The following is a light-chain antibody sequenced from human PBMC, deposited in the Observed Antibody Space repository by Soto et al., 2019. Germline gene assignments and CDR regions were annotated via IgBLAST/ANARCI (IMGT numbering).Light chain of an antibody. V-gene: IGLV1-44*01. J-gene: IGLJ3*02. Sequence: QSVLTQPPSASGTPGQRVTISCSGSSSNIGSNTVNWYQQLPGTAPKLLIYSNNQRPSGVPDRFSGSKSGTSASLAISGLQSEDEADYYCAAWDDSRNRWVFGGGTKVTVL. CDR1: SSNIGSNT. CDR2: SNN. CDR3: AAWDDSRNRWV.